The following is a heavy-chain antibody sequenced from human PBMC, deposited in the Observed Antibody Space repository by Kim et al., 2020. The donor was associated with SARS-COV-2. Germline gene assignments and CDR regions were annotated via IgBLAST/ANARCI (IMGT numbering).Heavy chain of an antibody. CDR1: GGSISSGGYY. CDR2: IYYSGST. CDR3: ARDLRSGYDC. V-gene: IGHV4-31*03. D-gene: IGHD5-12*01. J-gene: IGHJ4*02. Sequence: SETLSLTCTVSGGSISSGGYYWSWIRQHPGKGLEWIGYIYYSGSTYYNPSLKSRVTISVDTSKNQFSLKLSSVTAADTAVYYCARDLRSGYDCWGQGTLVTVSS.